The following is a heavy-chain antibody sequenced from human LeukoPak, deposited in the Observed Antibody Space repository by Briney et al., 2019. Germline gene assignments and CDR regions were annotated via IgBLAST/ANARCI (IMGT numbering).Heavy chain of an antibody. CDR3: ASTDCGADCYSFDY. Sequence: SGTLSLTCTVSGGSISSYYWSWIRQPAGKGLGWIGRIYTSGSTNYNPSLKSRVTMSVDTSKNQFSLKLSSVTAADTAVYYCASTDCGADCYSFDYWGQGTLVTVSS. CDR1: GGSISSYY. J-gene: IGHJ4*02. V-gene: IGHV4-4*07. CDR2: IYTSGST. D-gene: IGHD2-21*02.